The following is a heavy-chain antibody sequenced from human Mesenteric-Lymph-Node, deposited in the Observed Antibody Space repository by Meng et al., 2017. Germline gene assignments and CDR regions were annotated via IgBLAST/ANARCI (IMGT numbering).Heavy chain of an antibody. CDR1: GFTFSDYY. J-gene: IGHJ4*02. CDR2: ISFSGSDI. V-gene: IGHV3-11*01. D-gene: IGHD2-2*02. Sequence: EVVDAGRDLVKPGGSLRLSCVGSGFTFSDYYMNWVCQAPGKGLEWVSYISFSGSDIYYADSVQGRFTISRDNSRNTVYLQMNSLRADDTAVYYCVRELYEPRGHWGQGTLVTVSS. CDR3: VRELYEPRGH.